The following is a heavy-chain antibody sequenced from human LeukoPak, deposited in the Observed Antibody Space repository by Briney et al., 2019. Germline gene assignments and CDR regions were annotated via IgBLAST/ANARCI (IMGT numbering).Heavy chain of an antibody. CDR1: GFTFSSYE. CDR2: IYSGGST. D-gene: IGHD5-12*01. CDR3: ASMIVATIRGTVTSYDAFDI. V-gene: IGHV3-53*01. Sequence: GGSLRLSCAASGFTFSSYEMSWVRQAPGKGLEWVSVIYSGGSTYYADSVKGRFTISRDNSKNTLYLQMNSLRAEDTAVYYCASMIVATIRGTVTSYDAFDIWGQGTMVTVSS. J-gene: IGHJ3*02.